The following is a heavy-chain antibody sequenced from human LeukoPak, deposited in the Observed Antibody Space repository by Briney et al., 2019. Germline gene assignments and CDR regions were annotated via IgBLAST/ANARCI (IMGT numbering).Heavy chain of an antibody. J-gene: IGHJ3*02. D-gene: IGHD3-16*01. CDR2: IKSKTDGGTT. CDR3: TTDQQGYYDYVWGSYTAFDI. V-gene: IGHV3-15*01. Sequence: GGSLRLSCAASGFTFSNAWMSWVRQAPGKGLEWVGRIKSKTDGGTTDYAAPVKGRFTISRDDSKNTLYLQMNSQKTEDTAVYYCTTDQQGYYDYVWGSYTAFDIWGQGTMVTVSS. CDR1: GFTFSNAW.